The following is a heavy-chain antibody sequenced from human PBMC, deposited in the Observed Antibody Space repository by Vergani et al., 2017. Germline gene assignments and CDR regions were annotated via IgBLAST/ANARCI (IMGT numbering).Heavy chain of an antibody. CDR1: GGTFSSYA. D-gene: IGHD6-13*01. Sequence: QVQLVQSGAEAKKPGSSVKVSCKASGGTFSSYAISWVRQAPGQGLEWMGGIIPIFGTANYAQKFQGRVTITADESTSTAYMELSSRRSEDTAVYYCARPRAKGPGIAAAGNYDYWGQGTLVTVSS. J-gene: IGHJ4*02. V-gene: IGHV1-69*01. CDR3: ARPRAKGPGIAAAGNYDY. CDR2: IIPIFGTA.